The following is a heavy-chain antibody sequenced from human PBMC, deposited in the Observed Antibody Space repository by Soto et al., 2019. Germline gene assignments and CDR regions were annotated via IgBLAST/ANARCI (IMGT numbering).Heavy chain of an antibody. CDR1: GFTLSSYA. CDR3: AKDADSSSSDYGMDV. D-gene: IGHD6-6*01. CDR2: ISGSGGST. V-gene: IGHV3-23*01. J-gene: IGHJ6*02. Sequence: PXGSLRLSCAASGFTLSSYAMSWVRQAPGKGLDWVSAISGSGGSTYYADSVKGRFTISRDNSKNTLYLQMNSLRAEDTAVYYCAKDADSSSSDYGMDVWGQGTTATVSS.